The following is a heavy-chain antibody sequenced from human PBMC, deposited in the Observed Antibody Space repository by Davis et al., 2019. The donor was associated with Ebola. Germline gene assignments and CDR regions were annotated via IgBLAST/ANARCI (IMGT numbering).Heavy chain of an antibody. CDR1: GGTFSSYA. CDR2: IIPIFGTA. J-gene: IGHJ5*02. CDR3: ARAPLIAAAFNWFDP. Sequence: SVKVSCKASGGTFSSYAISWVQQAPGQGLEWMGGIIPIFGTANYAQKFQGRVTITADESTSTAYMELSSLRSEDTAVYYCARAPLIAAAFNWFDPWGQGTLVTVSS. V-gene: IGHV1-69*13. D-gene: IGHD6-13*01.